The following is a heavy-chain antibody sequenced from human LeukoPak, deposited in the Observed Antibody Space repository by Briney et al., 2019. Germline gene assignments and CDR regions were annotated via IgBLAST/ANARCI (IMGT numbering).Heavy chain of an antibody. J-gene: IGHJ3*02. CDR3: ARDRGYDAAFDI. Sequence: ASVKVSCKASGYAFTSYAMHWVRQAPGQGLEWMGWISAYNGNTNYAQKLQGRVTMTTDTSTSTAYMELRSLRSDDMAVYYCARDRGYDAAFDIWGQGTMVTVSS. D-gene: IGHD3-22*01. CDR1: GYAFTSYA. CDR2: ISAYNGNT. V-gene: IGHV1-18*03.